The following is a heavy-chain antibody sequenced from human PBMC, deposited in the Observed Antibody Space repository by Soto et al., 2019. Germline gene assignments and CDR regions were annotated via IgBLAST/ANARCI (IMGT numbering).Heavy chain of an antibody. CDR1: GGSISSYY. J-gene: IGHJ4*02. D-gene: IGHD4-17*01. Sequence: LSLTCTVSGGSISSYYWSWIRQPPGKGLEWIGYIYYSGSTNYNPSLKSRVTISVDTSKNQFSLKLSSVTAADTAVYYCARGPSRNDYGDYGFDYWGQGTLVTVSS. CDR2: IYYSGST. V-gene: IGHV4-59*12. CDR3: ARGPSRNDYGDYGFDY.